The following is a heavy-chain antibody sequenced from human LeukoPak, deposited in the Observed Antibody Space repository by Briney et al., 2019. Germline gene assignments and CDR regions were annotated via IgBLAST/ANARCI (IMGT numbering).Heavy chain of an antibody. V-gene: IGHV4-30-2*01. CDR2: IYHSGST. Sequence: SETLSLTCTVSGGSISSGGYYWSWIRQPPGKGLEWIGYIYHSGSTYYNPSLKSRVTISVDRSKNQFSLKLSSVTAADTAVYYCARGLCNWIYCYYYMDVWGKGTTVTVSS. D-gene: IGHD1-20*01. CDR1: GGSISSGGYY. CDR3: ARGLCNWIYCYYYMDV. J-gene: IGHJ6*03.